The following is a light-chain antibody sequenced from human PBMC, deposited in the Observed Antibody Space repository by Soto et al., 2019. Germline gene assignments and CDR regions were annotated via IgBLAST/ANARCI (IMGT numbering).Light chain of an antibody. Sequence: EILLIQSPATLSLSPGERATLSCRASQSVSSNLAWYQQKPGQAPRILIYGASTRDTGIPARFSGSGSGTEFTLTISRLQSEDFEVYYCQQYNNWPRTFGQGTKVDIK. CDR3: QQYNNWPRT. CDR1: QSVSSN. V-gene: IGKV3-15*01. J-gene: IGKJ1*01. CDR2: GAS.